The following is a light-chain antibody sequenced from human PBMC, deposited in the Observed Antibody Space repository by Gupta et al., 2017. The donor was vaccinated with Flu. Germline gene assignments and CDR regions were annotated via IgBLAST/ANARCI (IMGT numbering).Light chain of an antibody. CDR3: SSFPSTSTLNWL. Sequence: QSALTQPASVSGSPGQSITISCTGTSSDVGGYNYVSWYQQHPGKASKLMIYEVTHRPSRVSNRFSGSKSGNTASLTISGRQPEDEADYYCSSFPSTSTLNWLFGGGTKLTVL. V-gene: IGLV2-14*03. J-gene: IGLJ3*02. CDR2: EVT. CDR1: SSDVGGYNY.